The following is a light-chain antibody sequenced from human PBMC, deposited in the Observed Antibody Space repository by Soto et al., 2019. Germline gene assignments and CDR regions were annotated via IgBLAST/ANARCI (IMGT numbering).Light chain of an antibody. V-gene: IGLV2-14*01. CDR1: STDIGAYNY. CDR3: NSYTTLSNRV. CDR2: EVT. J-gene: IGLJ1*01. Sequence: QSALTQPASVSGSPGQSITISCTGTSTDIGAYNYVSWYQQHPGKAPKLLIYEVTNRPSGVSNRFSGSKSGNTASLTISGLQAEDEANYYCNSYTTLSNRVFGTGTKVTGL.